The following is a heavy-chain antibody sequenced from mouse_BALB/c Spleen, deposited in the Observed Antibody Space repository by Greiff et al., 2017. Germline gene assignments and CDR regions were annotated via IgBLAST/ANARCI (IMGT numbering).Heavy chain of an antibody. Sequence: EVKVVESGGGLVKPGGSLKLSCAASGFAFSSYDMSWVRQTPENRLEWVAYISSGGGSTYYPDTVKGRFTISRDNAKNTLYLQMSSLKSEDTAMYYCARHGGYYRYDVYFDYWGQGTTLTVSS. D-gene: IGHD2-14*01. CDR1: GFAFSSYD. CDR3: ARHGGYYRYDVYFDY. CDR2: ISSGGGST. J-gene: IGHJ2*01. V-gene: IGHV5-12-1*01.